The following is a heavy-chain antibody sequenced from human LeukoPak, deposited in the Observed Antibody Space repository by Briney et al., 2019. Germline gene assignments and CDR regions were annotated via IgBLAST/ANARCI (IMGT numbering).Heavy chain of an antibody. J-gene: IGHJ4*02. CDR3: ARLRRDGYDIFDY. CDR1: GFTFSSYA. D-gene: IGHD5-24*01. CDR2: ISYDGSNK. V-gene: IGHV3-30-3*01. Sequence: PGGSLRLSCAASGFTFSSYAMHWVRQAPGKGLEWVAVISYDGSNKYYADSVEGRFTISRDNSKNTLYLQMNSLRAEDTAVYYCARLRRDGYDIFDYWGQGTLVTVSS.